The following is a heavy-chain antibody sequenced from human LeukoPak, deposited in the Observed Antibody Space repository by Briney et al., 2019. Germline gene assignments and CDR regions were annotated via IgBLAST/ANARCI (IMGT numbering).Heavy chain of an antibody. CDR1: GFTFSSYG. D-gene: IGHD1-26*01. CDR2: ISYDGSNK. J-gene: IGHJ5*02. CDR3: AKVSPGIVGASDWFDP. Sequence: GGSLRLSCAASGFTFSSYGMHWVRQAPGKGLEWVAVISYDGSNKYYADSVKGRFTISRDNSKNTLYLQMNSLRAEDTAVYYCAKVSPGIVGASDWFDPWGQGTLVTVSS. V-gene: IGHV3-30*18.